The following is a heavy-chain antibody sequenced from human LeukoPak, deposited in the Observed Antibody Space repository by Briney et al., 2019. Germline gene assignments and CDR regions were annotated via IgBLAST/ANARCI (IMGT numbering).Heavy chain of an antibody. CDR3: ASADYDDYYIDF. V-gene: IGHV4-59*01. D-gene: IGHD4-17*01. CDR1: GGSISSYY. J-gene: IGHJ4*02. Sequence: SETLSLTCTVSGGSISSYYWGWIRQPPGKGLDWIGYIYYSGMTNYNPSLKSRVTISLDTSKNQFSLKLSSVTAADTAVYYCASADYDDYYIDFWGQGTLVTVSS. CDR2: IYYSGMT.